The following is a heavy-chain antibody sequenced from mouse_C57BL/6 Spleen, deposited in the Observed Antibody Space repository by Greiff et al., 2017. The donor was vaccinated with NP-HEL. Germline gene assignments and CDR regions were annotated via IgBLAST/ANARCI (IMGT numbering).Heavy chain of an antibody. CDR1: GFNITDYY. J-gene: IGHJ1*03. CDR2: IDPEDGDT. D-gene: IGHD1-1*01. Sequence: VQLQQSGAELVRPGASVKLSCTASGFNITDYYMHWVKQRPEQGLEWIGRIDPEDGDTEYAPKFQGKATMTADTSSNTAYLQLSSLTSEDTAVYYCTTKGSSGYFDVWGTGTTVTVSS. CDR3: TTKGSSGYFDV. V-gene: IGHV14-1*01.